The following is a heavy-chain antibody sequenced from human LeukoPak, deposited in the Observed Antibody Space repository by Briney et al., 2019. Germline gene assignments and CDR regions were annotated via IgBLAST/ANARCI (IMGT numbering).Heavy chain of an antibody. CDR2: RSYSGSP. CDR3: ARVRRSSGYYYTGYFDY. D-gene: IGHD3-22*01. J-gene: IGHJ4*02. CDR1: GGSISNYY. Sequence: SETLSLTCTVSGGSISNYYWSWIRQPPGKGLEWIGYRSYSGSPDYNPSLKSRVTISVDTSKNQFSLQLSSVTAADTAVYYCARVRRSSGYYYTGYFDYWGQGTLVTVSS. V-gene: IGHV4-59*01.